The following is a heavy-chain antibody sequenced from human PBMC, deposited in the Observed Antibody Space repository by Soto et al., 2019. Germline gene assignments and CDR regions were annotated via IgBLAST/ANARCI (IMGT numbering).Heavy chain of an antibody. CDR1: GFTLSGYS. V-gene: IGHV3-48*02. CDR3: AVEIYYNYYYAMDV. J-gene: IGHJ6*02. CDR2: ISSSSSTI. D-gene: IGHD1-1*01. Sequence: EVQLVESGGVLVQPGGSLRLSCAASGFTLSGYSMNWVRQAPGKGLEWVSYISSSSSTIYYADFVKGRFTISRDNAKNSLYLQMNSLRDEDTAVYYCAVEIYYNYYYAMDVWGRGTTVTVSS.